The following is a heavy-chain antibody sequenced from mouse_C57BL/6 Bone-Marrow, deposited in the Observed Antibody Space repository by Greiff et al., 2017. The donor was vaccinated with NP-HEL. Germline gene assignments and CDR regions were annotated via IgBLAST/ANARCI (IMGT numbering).Heavy chain of an antibody. CDR2: ISSGGDYI. CDR3: TREITTVDYYAMDY. D-gene: IGHD1-1*01. CDR1: GFTFSSYA. Sequence: EVQLVESGEGLVKPGGSLKLSCAASGFTFSSYAMSWVRQTPEKRLEWVAYISSGGDYIYYADTVKGRFTISRDNARNTLYLQMSSLKSEDTAMNYCTREITTVDYYAMDYWGQGTSVTVSS. J-gene: IGHJ4*01. V-gene: IGHV5-9-1*02.